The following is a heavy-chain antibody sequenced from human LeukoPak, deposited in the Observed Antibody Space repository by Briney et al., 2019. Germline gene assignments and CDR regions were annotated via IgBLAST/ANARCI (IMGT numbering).Heavy chain of an antibody. CDR2: INHSGST. J-gene: IGHJ5*02. Sequence: SETLSLTCAVYGGSFSGYYWSWIRQPPGKGLEWIGEINHSGSTNYNPSLKSRVTISVDTSKNQFSLKLSSVTAADTAVYYCARGRGVMGWFDPWGQGTLVTVSS. V-gene: IGHV4-34*01. CDR3: ARGRGVMGWFDP. D-gene: IGHD3-10*01. CDR1: GGSFSGYY.